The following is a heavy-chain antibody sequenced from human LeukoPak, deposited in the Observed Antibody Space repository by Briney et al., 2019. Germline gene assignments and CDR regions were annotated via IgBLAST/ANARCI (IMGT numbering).Heavy chain of an antibody. CDR3: ARDSNIVVVPAAYYYMDV. D-gene: IGHD2-2*01. V-gene: IGHV3-66*02. CDR2: TYSDGNT. J-gene: IGHJ6*03. CDR1: GLTFSSYA. Sequence: GGSLRLSCAASGLTFSSYAMTWVRQAPGKGLEWVSITYSDGNTYYADSVKGRFTISRDNSKNTLYLQMNSLRAEDTAVYYCARDSNIVVVPAAYYYMDVWGKGTTVTVSS.